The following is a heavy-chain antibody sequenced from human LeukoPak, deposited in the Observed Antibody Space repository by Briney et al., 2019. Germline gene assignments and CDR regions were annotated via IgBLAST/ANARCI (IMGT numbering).Heavy chain of an antibody. D-gene: IGHD5-12*01. V-gene: IGHV3-53*01. J-gene: IGHJ4*02. CDR1: GFTVISSH. CDR2: VYSDGNT. CDR3: ARADSGYDH. Sequence: GGSLRLSCAASGFTVISSHMSWVRQAPGKGLEWVSLVYSDGNTHYAASVKGRFTISRDNSKNTLYLQMNSLRVDDTAMYYCARADSGYDHWGQGTLVTVSP.